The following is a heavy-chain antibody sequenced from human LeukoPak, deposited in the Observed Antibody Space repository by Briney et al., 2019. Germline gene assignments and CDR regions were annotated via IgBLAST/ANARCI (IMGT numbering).Heavy chain of an antibody. CDR3: ARENVDYDFWSGYPNWFDP. CDR2: IRQDGSEK. Sequence: GGSLRLSCAASGFTFSTYWMSWVRQAPGKGLEGVANIRQDGSEKYYVDSVKGRFTISRDNAKKSLYLQMNSLRAEDTAVYFCARENVDYDFWSGYPNWFDPWGQGTLVTVSS. CDR1: GFTFSTYW. J-gene: IGHJ5*02. D-gene: IGHD3-3*01. V-gene: IGHV3-7*05.